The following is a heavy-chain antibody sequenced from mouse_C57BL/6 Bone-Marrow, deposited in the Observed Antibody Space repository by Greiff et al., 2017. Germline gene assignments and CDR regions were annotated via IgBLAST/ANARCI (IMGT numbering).Heavy chain of an antibody. CDR3: ARYYYDYFDY. V-gene: IGHV5-6*01. J-gene: IGHJ2*01. CDR1: GFTFSSYG. CDR2: ISSGGSYT. D-gene: IGHD1-1*01. Sequence: EVHLVESGGDLVKPGGSLKLSCAASGFTFSSYGMSWVRQTPDKRLEWVATISSGGSYTYYPDSVKGRFTISRDNAKNTLYLQMSSLKSEDTAMYYCARYYYDYFDYWGQGTTLTGSS.